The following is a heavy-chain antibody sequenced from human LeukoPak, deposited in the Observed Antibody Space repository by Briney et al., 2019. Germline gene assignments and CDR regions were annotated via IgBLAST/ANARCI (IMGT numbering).Heavy chain of an antibody. CDR2: IDRDGSEK. CDR3: VRELVVGPAEYFQS. J-gene: IGHJ1*01. CDR1: GFTFSNYW. Sequence: GGSLRLSCVASGFTFSNYWMAWIRHAPGRGLEWVANIDRDGSEKYCLDSVRGRFTISRDNAKNSLYLQMNSLGAEDTAVYYCVRELVVGPAEYFQSWGQGTLVTVSS. D-gene: IGHD2-15*01. V-gene: IGHV3-7*01.